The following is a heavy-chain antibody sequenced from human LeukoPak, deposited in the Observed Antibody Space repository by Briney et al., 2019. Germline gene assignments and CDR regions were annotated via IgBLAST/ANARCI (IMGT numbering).Heavy chain of an antibody. V-gene: IGHV1-8*01. D-gene: IGHD3-3*01. Sequence: ASVKVSCKTSGYTFPSYDLNWVRHATGHGHEWMGWVNPNSGNTGYAQKFQGRVTMTMDPSISQAYMELSSLISDDTAVYYCARATAGFLEWLWSPAPDYWGQGTLVTVSS. J-gene: IGHJ4*02. CDR1: GYTFPSYD. CDR2: VNPNSGNT. CDR3: ARATAGFLEWLWSPAPDY.